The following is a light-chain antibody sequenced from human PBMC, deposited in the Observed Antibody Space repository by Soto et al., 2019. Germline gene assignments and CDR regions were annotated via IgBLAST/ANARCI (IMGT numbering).Light chain of an antibody. CDR1: SSDVGSYNL. V-gene: IGLV2-23*01. CDR3: CSYAGSSTYV. J-gene: IGLJ1*01. CDR2: EGS. Sequence: LTQPASVSGSPRQSITISCTGTSSDVGSYNLVSWYQQHPGKAPKLMIYEGSKRPSGVSNRFSGSKSGNTASLTISGLQAEDEADYYCCSYAGSSTYVFGTGTKVTVL.